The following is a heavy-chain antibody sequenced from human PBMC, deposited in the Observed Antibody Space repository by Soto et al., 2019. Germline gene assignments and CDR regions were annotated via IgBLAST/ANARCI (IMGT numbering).Heavy chain of an antibody. J-gene: IGHJ4*02. CDR3: ATGGVDGGELDL. CDR2: IWYDASNK. D-gene: IGHD1-26*01. V-gene: IGHV3-33*01. Sequence: VQLLESGGGVVQPGRSLRLSCAASGFTFRPYGMYWVRQAPGKGLEWVAVIWYDASNKYYADSVKGRFTISRDNSENTLYLKMNSLRADSTAVYYCATGGVDGGELDLCGQGSLVSVPT. CDR1: GFTFRPYG.